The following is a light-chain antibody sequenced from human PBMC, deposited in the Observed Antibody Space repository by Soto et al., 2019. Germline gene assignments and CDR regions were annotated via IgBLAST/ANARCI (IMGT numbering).Light chain of an antibody. Sequence: EIVLTQSPGTLSLSPGERATLSCRASQSVSSSYLTWYQQKPGQASRLLIYGASSRATGIPDRFSGSGSGTDFTLTISRVEPEDFAVYYCQQYGSSLFTFGQGTKLEIK. CDR2: GAS. J-gene: IGKJ2*01. CDR3: QQYGSSLFT. V-gene: IGKV3-20*01. CDR1: QSVSSSY.